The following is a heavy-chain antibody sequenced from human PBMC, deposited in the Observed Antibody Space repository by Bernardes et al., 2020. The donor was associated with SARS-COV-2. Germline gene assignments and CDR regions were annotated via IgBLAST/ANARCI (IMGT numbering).Heavy chain of an antibody. V-gene: IGHV3-7*01. CDR1: GFTFSNYW. CDR3: ARDLDSGMDV. CDR2: IKQDASDK. Sequence: GGSLRLSCAASGFTFSNYWMSWVRQAPGKGLEWVANIKQDASDKYYVESVKGRFTIFRDNAKNSLYLQMNSLRVEDTALYFCARDLDSGMDVWGQGTTVTVSS. J-gene: IGHJ6*02.